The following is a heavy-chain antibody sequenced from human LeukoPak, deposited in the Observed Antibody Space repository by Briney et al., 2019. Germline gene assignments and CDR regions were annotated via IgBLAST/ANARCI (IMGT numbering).Heavy chain of an antibody. D-gene: IGHD4-17*01. J-gene: IGHJ5*01. CDR1: GFAFSFFA. CDR3: AKPISGGLAVTTDWFAP. V-gene: IGHV3-23*01. CDR2: INANSGTR. Sequence: PGGSLRLSCEASGFAFSFFAMSWLRQAPGKGLEWVSTINANSGTRSYAASVRGRFTISRDNSKNTLYLQLNTLRADDTAVYYCAKPISGGLAVTTDWFAPWGQGTAVSVSS.